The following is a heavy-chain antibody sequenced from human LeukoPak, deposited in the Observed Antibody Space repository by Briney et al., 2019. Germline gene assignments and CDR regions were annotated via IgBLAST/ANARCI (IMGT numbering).Heavy chain of an antibody. J-gene: IGHJ4*02. V-gene: IGHV3-21*01. CDR3: ARYSSGWYKDY. CDR1: GFTFSSSA. Sequence: GGSLRLSCAASGFTFSSSAMSWVRQAPGKGLEWVSSISSSSSYIYYADSVKGRFTISRDNAKNSLYLQMNSLRAEDTAVYYCARYSSGWYKDYWGQGTLVTVSS. D-gene: IGHD6-19*01. CDR2: ISSSSSYI.